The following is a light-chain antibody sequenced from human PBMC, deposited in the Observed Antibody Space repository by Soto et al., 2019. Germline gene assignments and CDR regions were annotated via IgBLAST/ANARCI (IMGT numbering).Light chain of an antibody. Sequence: QSALTQPASVSGSPGQSFTISCTGTSSDVGSYKFVSWYQQHPGKAPKLMIYEGSKRPSGVSNRFSGSKSGNTASLTISGLQAEDEADYYCCSYAGSSTLVFGGGTKVTVL. CDR2: EGS. CDR3: CSYAGSSTLV. V-gene: IGLV2-23*01. CDR1: SSDVGSYKF. J-gene: IGLJ2*01.